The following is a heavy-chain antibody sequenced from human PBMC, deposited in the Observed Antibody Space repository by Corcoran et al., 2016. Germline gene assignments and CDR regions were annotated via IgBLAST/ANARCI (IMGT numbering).Heavy chain of an antibody. CDR2: IIHIFGTA. Sequence: QVQLVQSWAEVKKPGSSVKVSCKASGGTFSSYAISWVRQAPGQGLEWMGGIIHIFGTANYAQKFQGRVTITADKSTSTAYMELSSLRSEDTAGYYCARDPPHSVVVPAATLGWFDPWGQGTLVTVSS. CDR3: ARDPPHSVVVPAATLGWFDP. V-gene: IGHV1-69*06. J-gene: IGHJ5*02. D-gene: IGHD2-2*01. CDR1: GGTFSSYA.